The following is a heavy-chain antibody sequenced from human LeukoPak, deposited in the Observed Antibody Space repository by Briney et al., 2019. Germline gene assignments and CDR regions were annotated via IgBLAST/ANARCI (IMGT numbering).Heavy chain of an antibody. CDR2: IYYSGST. CDR1: GGSISSYY. V-gene: IGHV4-59*01. J-gene: IGHJ4*02. CDR3: ARYVWGSYPTFEDC. Sequence: PSETLSLTCTVSGGSISSYYWSWIRHPPGKGLEWIGYIYYSGSTNYNPSLKSRVTISVDTSKNQFSLKLSSVTAADTAVYYCARYVWGSYPTFEDCWGQGTLVSVSS. D-gene: IGHD3-16*02.